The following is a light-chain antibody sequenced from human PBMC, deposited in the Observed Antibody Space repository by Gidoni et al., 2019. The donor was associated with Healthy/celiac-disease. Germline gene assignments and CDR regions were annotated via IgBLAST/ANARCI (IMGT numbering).Light chain of an antibody. CDR1: SSDVGSYNR. J-gene: IGLJ2*01. CDR3: CSYAGSRV. V-gene: IGLV2-23*02. CDR2: EVS. Sequence: QSALTQPASVSGSPGQSITISCTGTSSDVGSYNRVSLYQQPPGKAPKLMIYEVSKRPSGVSYRFSGSKSGNTASLTISGLQAEDEADYYCCSYAGSRVFGGGTKLTVL.